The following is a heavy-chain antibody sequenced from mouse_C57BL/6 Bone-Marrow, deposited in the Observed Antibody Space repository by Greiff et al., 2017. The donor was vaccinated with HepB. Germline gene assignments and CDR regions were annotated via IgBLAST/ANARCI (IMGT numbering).Heavy chain of an antibody. CDR2: IDPSDSET. D-gene: IGHD3-2*02. CDR1: GYTFTSYW. Sequence: QVQLKQPGAELVRPGSSVKLSCKASGYTFTSYWMHWVKQRPIQGLEWIGNIDPSDSETHYNQKFKDKATLTVDKSSSTAYMQLSSLTSEDSAVYYCAPDSSGYVYFDVWGTGTTVTVSS. J-gene: IGHJ1*03. CDR3: APDSSGYVYFDV. V-gene: IGHV1-52*01.